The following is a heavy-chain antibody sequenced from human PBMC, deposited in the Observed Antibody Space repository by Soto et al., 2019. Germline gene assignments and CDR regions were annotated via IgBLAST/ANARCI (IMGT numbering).Heavy chain of an antibody. D-gene: IGHD2-21*01. CDR3: ARLQYTGVTAIDX. V-gene: IGHV4-59*03. CDR1: GGSINNYY. Sequence: SDTLSLTFTVSGGSINNYYWNWIRQPPGKGLEWIFYVSYSGRTNYNPSLKSRVNMLVDKSKNQFSLNLTSVTAADTAVYYCARLQYTGVTAIDXWGQGTMVTVS. CDR2: VSYSGRT. J-gene: IGHJ3*01.